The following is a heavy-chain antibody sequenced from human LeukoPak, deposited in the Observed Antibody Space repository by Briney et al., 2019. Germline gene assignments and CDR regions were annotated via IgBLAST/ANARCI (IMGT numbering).Heavy chain of an antibody. V-gene: IGHV4-39*07. CDR2: IYYSGST. Sequence: SETLSLTCTVSGGSISSSSYYWGWIRQPPGKGLEWIGSIYYSGSTYYNPSLKSRVTISIDTSKNQFSLKLSSVTAADTAVYYCARGEMATTYYYYYYYMDVWGKGTTVTISS. J-gene: IGHJ6*03. D-gene: IGHD5-24*01. CDR1: GGSISSSSYY. CDR3: ARGEMATTYYYYYYYMDV.